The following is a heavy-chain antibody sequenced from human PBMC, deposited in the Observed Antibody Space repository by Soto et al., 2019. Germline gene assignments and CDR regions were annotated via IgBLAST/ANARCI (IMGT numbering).Heavy chain of an antibody. D-gene: IGHD6-13*01. Sequence: GGSLRLSCAASGFTFSSYGMHWVRQAPGKGLEWVAVISYDGSNKYYADSVKGRFTISRDNSKNTLYLQMNSLRAEDTAVYYCAKDCKRSSSWYYYYYGMDVWGQGTTVTVSS. CDR1: GFTFSSYG. CDR3: AKDCKRSSSWYYYYYGMDV. CDR2: ISYDGSNK. V-gene: IGHV3-30*18. J-gene: IGHJ6*02.